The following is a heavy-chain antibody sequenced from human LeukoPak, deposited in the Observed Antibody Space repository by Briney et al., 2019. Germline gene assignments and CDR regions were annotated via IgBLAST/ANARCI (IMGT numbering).Heavy chain of an antibody. CDR3: AKSGLNLFYY. V-gene: IGHV3-23*01. CDR1: GFTFSTYA. Sequence: PGGSLRLSCAASGFTFSTYAMSWVRQAPGKGLEWVSNISGGSSNTYYADSVKGRFTISRDDSKHTLHLQMNSLRAEDTAVYYCAKSGLNLFYYCGERTLGTVSS. D-gene: IGHD2-15*01. CDR2: ISGGSSNT. J-gene: IGHJ4*02.